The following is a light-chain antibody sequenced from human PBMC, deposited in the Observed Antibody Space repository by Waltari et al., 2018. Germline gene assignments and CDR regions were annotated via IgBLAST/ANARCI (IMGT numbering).Light chain of an antibody. CDR3: ASWDSSLSAAGV. J-gene: IGLJ3*02. CDR1: NSNIGNNY. CDR2: DDN. Sequence: QSVLTQPPSVSAAPGQKVTISCSGGNSNIGNNYVSWYQKFPGRAPRLIIFDDNQRPPGIPERCSGSKSGKSANLAITGLQSGDEADYYCASWDSSLSAAGVFGGGTRLTVL. V-gene: IGLV1-51*01.